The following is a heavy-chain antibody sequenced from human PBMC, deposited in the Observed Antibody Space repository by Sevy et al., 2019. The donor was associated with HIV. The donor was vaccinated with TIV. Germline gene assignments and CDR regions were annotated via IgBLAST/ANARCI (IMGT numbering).Heavy chain of an antibody. V-gene: IGHV3-23*01. CDR1: GFTFTEFV. CDR2: INSGGGST. D-gene: IGHD3-22*01. CDR3: AKDVVGGYYDSSGYSDH. Sequence: GGSLRLSCAASGFTFTEFVMSWVRQSPGKGLEWFSTINSGGGSTYYADSVKGRFTISRDNSQNTLDLQMNSLRAEDTAVYYCAKDVVGGYYDSSGYSDHWGQGTLVTVSS. J-gene: IGHJ4*02.